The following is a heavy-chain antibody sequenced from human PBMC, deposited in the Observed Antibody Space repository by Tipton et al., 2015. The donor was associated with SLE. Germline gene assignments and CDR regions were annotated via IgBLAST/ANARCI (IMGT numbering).Heavy chain of an antibody. Sequence: GLVKPSETLSLTCTVSGGSISSSSYYWGWIRQPPGKGLEWIGSIYYSGSTYYNPSLKSRVTISVDTSKNQFSLKLSSVTAADTAVYYCARRNGEALDAFDIWGQGTMVTVSS. J-gene: IGHJ3*02. CDR3: ARRNGEALDAFDI. CDR1: GGSISSSSYY. V-gene: IGHV4-39*01. D-gene: IGHD4-17*01. CDR2: IYYSGST.